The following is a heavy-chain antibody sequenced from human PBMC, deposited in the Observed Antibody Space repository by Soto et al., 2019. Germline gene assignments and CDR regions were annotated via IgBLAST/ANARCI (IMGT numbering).Heavy chain of an antibody. J-gene: IGHJ6*02. V-gene: IGHV1-46*01. CDR1: GYTFTSYY. CDR3: ARDGGYDFWSGYTREVYYYYGMDV. CDR2: INPSGGST. Sequence: ASVKVSCKASGYTFTSYYMHWVRQAPGQGLEWMGIINPSGGSTNYAQKFQGRVTITADESTSTAYMELSSLRSEDTAVYYCARDGGYDFWSGYTREVYYYYGMDVWGQGTTVTVSS. D-gene: IGHD3-3*01.